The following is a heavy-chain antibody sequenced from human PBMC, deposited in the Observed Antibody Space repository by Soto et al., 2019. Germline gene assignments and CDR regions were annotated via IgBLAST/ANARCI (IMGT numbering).Heavy chain of an antibody. Sequence: SETLSLTCTVSGGSISSGGYYWSWIRQHPGKGLEWIGYIYYSGSTYYNPSLKSRVTISVDTSKNQFSLKLSSVTAADTAVYYCARDIGGDYGDYVGAFDIWGQGTIVTVSS. D-gene: IGHD4-17*01. CDR1: GGSISSGGYY. J-gene: IGHJ3*02. CDR2: IYYSGST. CDR3: ARDIGGDYGDYVGAFDI. V-gene: IGHV4-31*03.